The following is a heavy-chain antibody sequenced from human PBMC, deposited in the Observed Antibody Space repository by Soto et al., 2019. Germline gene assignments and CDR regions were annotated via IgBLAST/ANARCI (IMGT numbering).Heavy chain of an antibody. J-gene: IGHJ6*03. CDR2: IYYSGST. Sequence: SETLSLTCTVSGGSISSSSYYWGWIRQPPGKGLEWIGSIYYSGSTYYNPSLKSRVTISVDTSKNQFSLKLSSVTAADTAVYYCARIPYCSSTSCYAGYYYYYMDVWGKGTTVTVSS. CDR1: GGSISSSSYY. D-gene: IGHD2-2*01. CDR3: ARIPYCSSTSCYAGYYYYYMDV. V-gene: IGHV4-39*01.